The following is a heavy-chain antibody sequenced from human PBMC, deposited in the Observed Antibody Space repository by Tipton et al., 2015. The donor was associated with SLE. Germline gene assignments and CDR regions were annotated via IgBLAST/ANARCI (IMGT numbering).Heavy chain of an antibody. Sequence: SLRLSCAASGFTFSSYGMHWVRQAPGKGLEWVAVIWYDGSNKYYADSVKGRLTISRDNSKNTLYLQMNSLRAEDTAVYYCAKPSDPYYYDSSGYPDYWGQGTLVTVSS. V-gene: IGHV3-30*18. D-gene: IGHD3-22*01. CDR2: IWYDGSNK. J-gene: IGHJ4*02. CDR3: AKPSDPYYYDSSGYPDY. CDR1: GFTFSSYG.